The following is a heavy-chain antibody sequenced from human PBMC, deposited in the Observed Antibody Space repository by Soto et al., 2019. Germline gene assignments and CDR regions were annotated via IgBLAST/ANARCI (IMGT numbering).Heavy chain of an antibody. V-gene: IGHV3-23*01. D-gene: IGHD4-17*01. CDR3: AKARYGDGRGFDF. Sequence: GGSLRLSCAASGFNLKNNAMNWVRQAPGKGLEWLSSIISGGSTTYYADSVRGRFTISRDNSKNTLYLQMNSLRAEDTALYYCAKARYGDGRGFDFWGQGTLVTVSS. J-gene: IGHJ4*02. CDR2: IISGGSTT. CDR1: GFNLKNNA.